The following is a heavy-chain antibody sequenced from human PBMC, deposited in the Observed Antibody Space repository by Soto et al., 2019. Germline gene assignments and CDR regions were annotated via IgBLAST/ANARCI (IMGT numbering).Heavy chain of an antibody. D-gene: IGHD5-12*01. Sequence: SETLSLTCTVSGGSINTFYWSWVRQPAGKGLEWIGRIFSSGSTSFNPSLESRVAMSVDTSKNHFSLNLSSVTAADMAVYYCAREGSYSAYNFAHGIQLWSFDFWGQGALVTVS. CDR3: AREGSYSAYNFAHGIQLWSFDF. V-gene: IGHV4-4*07. CDR2: IFSSGST. J-gene: IGHJ4*02. CDR1: GGSINTFY.